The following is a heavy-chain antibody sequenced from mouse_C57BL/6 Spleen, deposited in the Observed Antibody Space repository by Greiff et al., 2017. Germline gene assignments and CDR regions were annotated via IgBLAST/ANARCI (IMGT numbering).Heavy chain of an antibody. J-gene: IGHJ1*03. V-gene: IGHV1-61*01. CDR2: IYPSDSET. Sequence: QVQLQQPGAELVRPGSSVKLSCKASGYTFTSYWMDWVKQRPGQGLEWIGNIYPSDSETHYNQQFKDKATLTVDKSSSTAYMQLSSLTSEDSAVYYCAKPNYYGSSHWYFDVWGTGTTVTVSS. CDR1: GYTFTSYW. D-gene: IGHD1-1*01. CDR3: AKPNYYGSSHWYFDV.